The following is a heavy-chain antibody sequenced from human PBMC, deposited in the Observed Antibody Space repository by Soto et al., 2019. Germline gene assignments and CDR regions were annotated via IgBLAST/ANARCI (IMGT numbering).Heavy chain of an antibody. CDR2: IIPIFGTA. CDR1: GDTFSNYA. D-gene: IGHD6-19*01. CDR3: AREGVAGTQSVRWFDP. Sequence: SVKVSCKVSGDTFSNYAISWVRQAPGQGLEWMGGIIPIFGTANYAQKFQGRVTITADESTSTAYMELSSLRSEDTAVYYCAREGVAGTQSVRWFDPWGQGTLVTVSS. V-gene: IGHV1-69*13. J-gene: IGHJ5*02.